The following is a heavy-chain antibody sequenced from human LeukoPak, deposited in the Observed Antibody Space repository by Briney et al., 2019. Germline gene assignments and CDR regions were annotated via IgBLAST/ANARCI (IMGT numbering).Heavy chain of an antibody. CDR3: ARDVGCSGGSCYSGAFDI. V-gene: IGHV4-59*01. D-gene: IGHD2-15*01. CDR2: IYYSGST. J-gene: IGHJ3*02. CDR1: GVSISSYY. Sequence: AETLSLTCTVSGVSISSYYWSWIRQAPGKGLEWIGYIYYSGSTNYNPTLKSRVTISVDTAKNQFSLKLSSVTAADTAVYYCARDVGCSGGSCYSGAFDIWGQGTMVTVSS.